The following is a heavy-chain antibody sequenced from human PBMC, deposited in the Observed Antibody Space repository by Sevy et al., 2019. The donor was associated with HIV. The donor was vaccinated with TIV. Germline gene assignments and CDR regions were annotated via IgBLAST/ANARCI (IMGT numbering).Heavy chain of an antibody. Sequence: GGSLRLSCAASGFTFSSYAMSWVRQAPGRGLEWVSAIGGSGRSTYYPDSVRGRFTISRDNSKNTLYLEMNSLRVEDTALYFCAKVPNSGSYYDFDYWGQGTLVTVSS. V-gene: IGHV3-23*01. CDR2: IGGSGRST. CDR3: AKVPNSGSYYDFDY. CDR1: GFTFSSYA. J-gene: IGHJ4*02. D-gene: IGHD1-26*01.